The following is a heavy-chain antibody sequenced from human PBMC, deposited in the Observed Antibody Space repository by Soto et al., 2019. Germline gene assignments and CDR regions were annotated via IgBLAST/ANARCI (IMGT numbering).Heavy chain of an antibody. D-gene: IGHD3-10*01. Sequence: ASVKVSCKASGYNFMPYGVNWVRQAPGQGLEWMGWISPWKGNTNYAQSFQGRVTMTTDTSTSTAYMELRSLTSDDTAVYYCASDLGPSGSYYTDYWGPGTLVTVSS. CDR3: ASDLGPSGSYYTDY. CDR1: GYNFMPYG. CDR2: ISPWKGNT. J-gene: IGHJ4*02. V-gene: IGHV1-18*04.